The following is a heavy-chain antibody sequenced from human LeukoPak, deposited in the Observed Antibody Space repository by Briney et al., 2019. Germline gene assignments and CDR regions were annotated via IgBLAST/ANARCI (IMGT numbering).Heavy chain of an antibody. CDR2: INPNSGGT. J-gene: IGHJ4*02. Sequence: ASVKVSCKASGGTFSSYAFSWVRQAPGQGLEWVGRINPNSGGTNYAQKFQGRVTMTRDTSISTAYMELNTLRSDDTAVYYCAREDGFCSSSSCYNDYWGQGTLVTVSS. V-gene: IGHV1-2*06. CDR3: AREDGFCSSSSCYNDY. CDR1: GGTFSSYA. D-gene: IGHD2-2*02.